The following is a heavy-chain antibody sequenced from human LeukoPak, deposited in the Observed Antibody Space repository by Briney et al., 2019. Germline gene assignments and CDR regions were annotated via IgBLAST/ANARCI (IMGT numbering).Heavy chain of an antibody. D-gene: IGHD6-13*01. CDR3: ARDHNSSWDIYYFDY. CDR1: GGSISSGSYY. CDR2: IHTSGTT. Sequence: PSETLSLTCTVSGGSISSGSYYWSWIRQPAGKGLEWIGRIHTSGTTNYNPSLKSRVTISVDTSKNQFSLKLSPVTAADTAVYYCARDHNSSWDIYYFDYWGQGTLVTVSS. V-gene: IGHV4-61*02. J-gene: IGHJ4*02.